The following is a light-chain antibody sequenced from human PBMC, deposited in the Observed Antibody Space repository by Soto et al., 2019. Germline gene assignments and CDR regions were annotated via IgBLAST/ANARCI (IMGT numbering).Light chain of an antibody. CDR1: SSDVGDYEH. CDR2: DVT. CDR3: SLYTSSSTWV. Sequence: QSALTQPPSVSGSPGQTVTISGTVTSSDVGDYEHVSWYQQAPGTAPKLIIFDVTNRPSGVPDRFSGSKSGNTPSLTIFGLQAEDEADYYCSLYTSSSTWVFGGGTQLTVL. V-gene: IGLV2-18*01. J-gene: IGLJ3*02.